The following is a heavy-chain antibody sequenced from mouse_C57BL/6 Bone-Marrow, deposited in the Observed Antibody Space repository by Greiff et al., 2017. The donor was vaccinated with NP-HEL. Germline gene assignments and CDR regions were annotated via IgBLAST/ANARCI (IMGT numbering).Heavy chain of an antibody. CDR1: GYTFTSYW. CDR2: INPSSGYT. V-gene: IGHV1-7*01. Sequence: VQLQESGAELAKPGASVKLSCKASGYTFTSYWMHWVKQRPGQGLEWIGYINPSSGYTKYNQKFKDKATLTADNSSSTAYMQLSSLTYEDSAVYYCARSRGWSWYFDVWGTGTTVTVSS. D-gene: IGHD2-3*01. J-gene: IGHJ1*03. CDR3: ARSRGWSWYFDV.